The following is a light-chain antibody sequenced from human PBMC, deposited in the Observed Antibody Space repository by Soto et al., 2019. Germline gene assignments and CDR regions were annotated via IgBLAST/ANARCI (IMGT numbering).Light chain of an antibody. CDR1: QSINNL. CDR3: QQYYSYPWT. J-gene: IGKJ1*01. V-gene: IGKV1-5*03. Sequence: DIQMTQSPSTLSASVGDRVAITCRASQSINNLLVWYQQKPGKAPKLLIYKASRLESGVPSRFSGSGSGTEFTLTISSLQPDDFATYYFQQYYSYPWTFGQGTKVEIK. CDR2: KAS.